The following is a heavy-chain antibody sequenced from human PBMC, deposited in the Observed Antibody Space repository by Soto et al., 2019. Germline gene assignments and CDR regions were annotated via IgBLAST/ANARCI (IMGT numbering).Heavy chain of an antibody. V-gene: IGHV2-5*01. J-gene: IGHJ3*02. Sequence: QITLKESGPTLVKPTQTLTLTCTFSGFSLTTSGMGVGWIRQAPGKALEWLALIYWHAEKRYIPSLNNRLTITRETSKNEVVLTMTNMDPMDTATYYCARRRSVGGNDVFDIWGQGTRVTVSS. CDR3: ARRRSVGGNDVFDI. CDR2: IYWHAEK. CDR1: GFSLTTSGMG. D-gene: IGHD2-15*01.